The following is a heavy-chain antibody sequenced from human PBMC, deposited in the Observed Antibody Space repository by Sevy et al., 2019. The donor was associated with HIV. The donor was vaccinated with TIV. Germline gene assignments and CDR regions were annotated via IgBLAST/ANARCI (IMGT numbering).Heavy chain of an antibody. CDR3: TRWKAAQSIFDY. CDR1: GFTFGDYC. Sequence: GGSLRLSCTASGFTFGDYCMSWVRQAPGKGLEWVAFLKSDVYGGTVDHAASVRGRFVISRDDSKTIAYLQMNDLKTEDTGLYYCTRWKAAQSIFDYWGQGALVTVSS. D-gene: IGHD6-13*01. CDR2: LKSDVYGGTV. J-gene: IGHJ4*02. V-gene: IGHV3-49*04.